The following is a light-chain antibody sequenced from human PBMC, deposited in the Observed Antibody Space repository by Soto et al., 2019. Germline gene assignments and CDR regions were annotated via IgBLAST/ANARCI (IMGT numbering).Light chain of an antibody. CDR1: QSVSSN. Sequence: ETVMTQSPAALSVSPGERATLSCRASQSVSSNLAWYQQKPGQAPRLLMYGASTRATGVPARFSGSGSGTKFTLIISSLQSEDFAVYYCQQYDNWPLLFGPGTKVDIK. J-gene: IGKJ3*01. CDR2: GAS. V-gene: IGKV3-15*01. CDR3: QQYDNWPLL.